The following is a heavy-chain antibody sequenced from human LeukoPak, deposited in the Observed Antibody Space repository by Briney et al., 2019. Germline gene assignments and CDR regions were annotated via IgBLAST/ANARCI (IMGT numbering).Heavy chain of an antibody. CDR3: AREIRGVTGP. Sequence: SETLSLTCTVSGGSISSSSYYWGWIRQPPGKGLEWIGSIYYSGSTYYNPSLKSRDTMSVDTSKNQFSLKLSSVTAADTAVYYCAREIRGVTGPWGQGTLVTVSS. D-gene: IGHD3-10*01. CDR1: GGSISSSSYY. V-gene: IGHV4-39*07. CDR2: IYYSGST. J-gene: IGHJ5*02.